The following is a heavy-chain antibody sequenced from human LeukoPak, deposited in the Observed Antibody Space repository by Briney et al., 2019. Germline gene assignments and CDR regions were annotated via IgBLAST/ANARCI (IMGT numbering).Heavy chain of an antibody. D-gene: IGHD3-10*01. CDR1: GFTFSSYW. CDR2: INTAGSST. Sequence: GGSLRLSCAASGFTFSSYWMHWVRQAPGKGLVWVSRINTAGSSTTYADSVKGRFTISRDNAKNTLYLQMNSLRAEDTAVYYCARDPHPVSGYGSGSHDYWGQGTLVTVSS. J-gene: IGHJ4*02. CDR3: ARDPHPVSGYGSGSHDY. V-gene: IGHV3-74*01.